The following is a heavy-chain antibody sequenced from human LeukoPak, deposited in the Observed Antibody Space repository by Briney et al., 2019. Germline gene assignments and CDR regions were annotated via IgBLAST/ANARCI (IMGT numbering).Heavy chain of an antibody. Sequence: ASVKVSCKASGYTFTSYGISWVRQAPGQGIEWMGWISAYNGNTNYAQKLQGRVTMTTDTSTSTAYMELRSLRSDDTAVYYCARDKRYGSGSYYRFDYWGQGTLVTVSS. CDR3: ARDKRYGSGSYYRFDY. CDR2: ISAYNGNT. CDR1: GYTFTSYG. J-gene: IGHJ4*02. D-gene: IGHD3-10*01. V-gene: IGHV1-18*01.